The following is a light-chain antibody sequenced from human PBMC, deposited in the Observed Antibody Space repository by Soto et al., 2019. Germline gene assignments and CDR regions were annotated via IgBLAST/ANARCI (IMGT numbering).Light chain of an antibody. CDR1: QNVSSNL. V-gene: IGKV3-20*01. J-gene: IGKJ5*01. CDR3: QQYGDSPRT. CDR2: GAS. Sequence: TVLTQSPGTLSLSPGERATLSCRASQNVSSNLLVWYQQPPGQAPRLLIYGASSRATGIPDRFSGSESGTDFTLTISRLEPEDFAVYYCQQYGDSPRTFGQGTRLEIK.